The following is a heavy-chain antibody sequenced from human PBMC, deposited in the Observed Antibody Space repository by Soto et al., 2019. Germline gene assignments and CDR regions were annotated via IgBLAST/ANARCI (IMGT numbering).Heavy chain of an antibody. CDR2: IYWNDDE. CDR1: GFSLSTSGVG. J-gene: IGHJ4*02. Sequence: SGPTLVNPTQTLTLTCTFSGFSLSTSGVGVGWIRQPPGKALEWLALIYWNDDERYSPSLKNRLTITKDTSKNQVVLTMTNMDPVDTATYYCAHSGVSNAIVGQVDFDYWGQGTLVTVSS. V-gene: IGHV2-5*01. CDR3: AHSGVSNAIVGQVDFDY. D-gene: IGHD2-8*01.